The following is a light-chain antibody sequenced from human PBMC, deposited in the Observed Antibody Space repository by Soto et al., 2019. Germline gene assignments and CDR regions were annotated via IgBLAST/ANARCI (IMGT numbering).Light chain of an antibody. CDR3: QQYGGSPLYT. CDR2: GAS. Sequence: EIVLTQSPGTLSLSPGDRATLSCRASQSVSSSDLAWYQQKPGQAPRLLIYGASTGATGIPDRFSGSGSGTDVTLTISRLEPEDFAVYYCQQYGGSPLYTFGQGTKLEIK. V-gene: IGKV3-20*01. J-gene: IGKJ2*01. CDR1: QSVSSSD.